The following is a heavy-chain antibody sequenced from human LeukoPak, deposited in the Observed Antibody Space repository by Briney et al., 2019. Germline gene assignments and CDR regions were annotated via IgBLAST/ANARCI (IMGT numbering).Heavy chain of an antibody. V-gene: IGHV4-34*01. D-gene: IGHD3-22*01. CDR3: ARGYLVGYYDSSGYYYYFDY. Sequence: SETLSLTCAVYGGSFSGYYWCWIRQPPGKGLEWIGEINHSGSTNYNPSLKSRVPISVDPSKHQFSLQLSSVTAADTAVYYCARGYLVGYYDSSGYYYYFDYWGQGTLVTVSS. CDR1: GGSFSGYY. CDR2: INHSGST. J-gene: IGHJ4*02.